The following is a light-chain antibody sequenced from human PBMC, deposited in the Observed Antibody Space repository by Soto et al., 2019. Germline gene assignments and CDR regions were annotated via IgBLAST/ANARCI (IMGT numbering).Light chain of an antibody. V-gene: IGKV4-1*01. J-gene: IGKJ1*01. Sequence: IVMTQSPYSLAVSLGERATINCQSSQSVLYSSNNKNYLAWYQQKAGQAPKLLIYWASTRESGVPDRFSGSGSGTEFTLTITRLQAEDVAVYYCQQYFGIPRTFGQGTKVELK. CDR1: QSVLYSSNNKNY. CDR2: WAS. CDR3: QQYFGIPRT.